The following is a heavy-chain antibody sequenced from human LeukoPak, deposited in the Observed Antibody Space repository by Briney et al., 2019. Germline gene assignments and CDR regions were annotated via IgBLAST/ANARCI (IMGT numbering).Heavy chain of an antibody. CDR1: GGSISSSSYY. CDR3: AREGRWDYYDSSGYYLAGAFDI. Sequence: PSETLSLTCTVSGGSISSSSYYWGWIRQPPGKGLEWIGSIYYSGSTYYNPSLKSRVTISVDTSKNQFSLKLSSVTAADTAVYYCAREGRWDYYDSSGYYLAGAFDIWGQGTMVTVSS. CDR2: IYYSGST. J-gene: IGHJ3*02. V-gene: IGHV4-39*07. D-gene: IGHD3-22*01.